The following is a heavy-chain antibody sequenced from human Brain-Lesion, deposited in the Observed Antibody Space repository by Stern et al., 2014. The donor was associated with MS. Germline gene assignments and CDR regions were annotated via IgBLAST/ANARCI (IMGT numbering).Heavy chain of an antibody. D-gene: IGHD2-2*01. CDR2: IFNSGST. CDR3: ARGRVVPGFQYYATDV. V-gene: IGHV4-61*02. CDR1: GGSISSGGYY. Sequence: QVQLVQSGPGLVKPSQTLSLSCTVSGGSISSGGYYWSWIRQPAGKGLEWIGRIFNSGSTHYNPFLKSRVTISIDTSKNQSSRSLTSMTAADTAVYYCARGRVVPGFQYYATDVWGQGTTVIVSS. J-gene: IGHJ6*02.